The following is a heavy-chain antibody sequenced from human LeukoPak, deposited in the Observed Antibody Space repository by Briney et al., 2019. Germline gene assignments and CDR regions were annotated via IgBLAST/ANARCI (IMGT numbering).Heavy chain of an antibody. Sequence: GGSLRLACAASGFTFSSYEMNWVRRAPGKGLEWVSYISSSGSTIYYADSVKGRFTISRDNAKNSLYLQMNSLRAEDTAVYYCARAVVVMSYFDYWGQGTLVTVSS. D-gene: IGHD3-22*01. CDR3: ARAVVVMSYFDY. CDR1: GFTFSSYE. CDR2: ISSSGSTI. V-gene: IGHV3-48*03. J-gene: IGHJ4*02.